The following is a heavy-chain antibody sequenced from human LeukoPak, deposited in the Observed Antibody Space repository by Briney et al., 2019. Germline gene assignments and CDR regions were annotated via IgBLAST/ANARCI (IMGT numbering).Heavy chain of an antibody. D-gene: IGHD3-10*01. Sequence: ASVKVSFKASGYTFTSYGISWVRQAPGQGLEWMGWISPYNGNTNYAQKLQGRVTMTTDTPTSTAYMELRSLRSDDTAVYYCARDGYYYGSGSYYSFDYWGQGTLVTVSS. CDR1: GYTFTSYG. V-gene: IGHV1-18*01. CDR2: ISPYNGNT. J-gene: IGHJ4*02. CDR3: ARDGYYYGSGSYYSFDY.